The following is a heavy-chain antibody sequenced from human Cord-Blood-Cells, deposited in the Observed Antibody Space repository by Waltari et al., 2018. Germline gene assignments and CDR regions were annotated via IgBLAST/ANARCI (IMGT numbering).Heavy chain of an antibody. CDR1: GGTFSSYA. J-gene: IGHJ4*02. D-gene: IGHD3-22*01. Sequence: QVQLVQSGAEVQKPGSSAKVSCTASGGTFSSYAISGVRQAPGQGLEWRGGIIPIFGTANYAQKFQGRVTITADESTSTAYMELSSLRSEDTAVYYCARVGGYFDYWGQGTLVTVSS. CDR2: IIPIFGTA. V-gene: IGHV1-69*01. CDR3: ARVGGYFDY.